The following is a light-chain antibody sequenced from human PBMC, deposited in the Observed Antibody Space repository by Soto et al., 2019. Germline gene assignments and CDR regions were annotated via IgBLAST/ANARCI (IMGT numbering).Light chain of an antibody. J-gene: IGKJ5*01. V-gene: IGKV3-11*01. Sequence: EVVLTQSPATLSLSPGERATLSCRAGQSVSSYLAWFQQRPGQAPRLLIYDASNRATGNPARFSGRGSGTDFTLTISTLEPEDFAVYYCQQRSNWPITFGQGTRLEIK. CDR1: QSVSSY. CDR3: QQRSNWPIT. CDR2: DAS.